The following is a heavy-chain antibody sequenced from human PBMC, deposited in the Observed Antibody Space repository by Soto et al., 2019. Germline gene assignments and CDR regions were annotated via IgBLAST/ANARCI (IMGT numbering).Heavy chain of an antibody. V-gene: IGHV3-30*18. CDR1: GFTFSSYG. CDR3: AKVLAVAATSLPIDDFDI. CDR2: ISYDGSNK. J-gene: IGHJ3*02. D-gene: IGHD6-19*01. Sequence: PGGSLRLSCAASGFTFSSYGMHWVRQAPGKGLEWVAVISYDGSNKYYADSVKGRFTISRDNSKNTLYLQMNSLRAEDTAVYYCAKVLAVAATSLPIDDFDIWGQGTMVTVSS.